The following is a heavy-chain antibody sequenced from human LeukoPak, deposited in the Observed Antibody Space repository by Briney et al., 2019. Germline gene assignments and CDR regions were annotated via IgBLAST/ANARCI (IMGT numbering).Heavy chain of an antibody. CDR2: ITVNGGDI. CDR1: GFTINIYA. Sequence: GGSLRLSCAPSGFTINIYAMTWVRQARGKGLEWVSSITVNGGDISYADSVKGRFTISRDNSKNTLYLQMNSLRAEDTAVYYCAKDPNGDYVGAFDSWDQGTRVTVSS. V-gene: IGHV3-23*01. CDR3: AKDPNGDYVGAFDS. D-gene: IGHD4-17*01. J-gene: IGHJ3*02.